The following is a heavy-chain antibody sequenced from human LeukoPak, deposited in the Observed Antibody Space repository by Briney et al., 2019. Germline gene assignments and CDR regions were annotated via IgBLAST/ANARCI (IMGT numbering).Heavy chain of an antibody. V-gene: IGHV4-4*09. CDR1: GGFISNYY. Sequence: SETLSLTCTVSGGFISNYYWSWIRQPPGKGLDWIGYIYTSGSTNYNPSLKSRVTMSVDTSKNQFSLKLSSVTAADTAVYYCARSWSGYYPEYNWFDPWGQGTLVTVSS. D-gene: IGHD3-3*01. CDR2: IYTSGST. J-gene: IGHJ5*02. CDR3: ARSWSGYYPEYNWFDP.